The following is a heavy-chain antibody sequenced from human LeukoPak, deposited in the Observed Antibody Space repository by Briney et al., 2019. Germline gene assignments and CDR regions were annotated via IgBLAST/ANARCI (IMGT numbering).Heavy chain of an antibody. D-gene: IGHD6-19*01. Sequence: GESLKISCTAFGYAFYGHWIAWVRQMPGKGLEWMGIIYPDDSQIRYSMSFQGQITISADKPINAAYLQWNSLKASDSAMYYCARLGAVAGREAFDFWGQGTVVTVSS. CDR2: IYPDDSQI. CDR3: ARLGAVAGREAFDF. CDR1: GYAFYGHW. J-gene: IGHJ3*01. V-gene: IGHV5-51*01.